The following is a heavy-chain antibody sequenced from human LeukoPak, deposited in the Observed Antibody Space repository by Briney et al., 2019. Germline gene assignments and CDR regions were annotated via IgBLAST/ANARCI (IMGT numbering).Heavy chain of an antibody. CDR2: IRYDGSNK. J-gene: IGHJ6*03. V-gene: IGHV3-30*02. CDR1: GFTFSSYG. Sequence: PGGSLRLSCAASGFTFSSYGMHWVRQAPGKGLEWVAFIRYDGSNKYYADSVKGRFTISRDNSKNTLYLQMNSLRAEDTAVYYCAKPLQAYYYMDVWGKGTTVTVSS. CDR3: AKPLQAYYYMDV.